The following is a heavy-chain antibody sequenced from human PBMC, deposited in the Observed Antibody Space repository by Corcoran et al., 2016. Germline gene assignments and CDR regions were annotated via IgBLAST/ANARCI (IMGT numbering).Heavy chain of an antibody. J-gene: IGHJ6*02. D-gene: IGHD3-10*01. V-gene: IGHV3-49*03. CDR1: GFTFGDYA. Sequence: EVQLVESGGGLVQPGRSLRLSCTASGFTFGDYAMSWFRQAPGKGLEWVGFIRSKAYGGTTEYAASVKGRFTISRDDSKSIAYLQMNSLKTEDTAVYYCTSGWFGENRYYYYGMDVWGQGTTVTVSS. CDR3: TSGWFGENRYYYYGMDV. CDR2: IRSKAYGGTT.